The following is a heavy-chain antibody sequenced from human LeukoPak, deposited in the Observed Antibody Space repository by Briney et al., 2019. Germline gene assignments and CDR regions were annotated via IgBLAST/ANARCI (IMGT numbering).Heavy chain of an antibody. V-gene: IGHV5-51*01. CDR3: VRHGLGSSWAVADY. CDR2: IYPGDSDP. CDR1: RYTLTTYW. J-gene: IGHJ4*02. D-gene: IGHD6-13*01. Sequence: GESLKISCKGSRYTLTTYWLGRGRQMPGKGLEWMGIIYPGDSDPRYSPSFEGQVTISADTSISTAYVQWSNLKASDSAMYYCVRHGLGSSWAVADYWGQGTLVTVSS.